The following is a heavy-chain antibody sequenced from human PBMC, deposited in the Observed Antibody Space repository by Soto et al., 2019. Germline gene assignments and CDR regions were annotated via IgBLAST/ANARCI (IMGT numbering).Heavy chain of an antibody. V-gene: IGHV3-13*01. CDR2: IGTAGDT. CDR1: GFTFSSYD. Sequence: QAGGSLRLSCAASGFTFSSYDMHWVRQATGKGLEWVSAIGTAGDTYYPGSVKGRFTISRENAKNSLYLQMNSLRAGDTAVYYCARVPANYGMDVWGQGTTVTVSS. J-gene: IGHJ6*02. D-gene: IGHD2-2*01. CDR3: ARVPANYGMDV.